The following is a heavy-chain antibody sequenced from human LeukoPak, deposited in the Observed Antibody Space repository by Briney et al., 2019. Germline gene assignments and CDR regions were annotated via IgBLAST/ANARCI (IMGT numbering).Heavy chain of an antibody. CDR1: GDTLTELS. J-gene: IGHJ4*02. V-gene: IGHV1-24*01. CDR3: ATGGPWDLLKY. Sequence: ASVKVSCKVSGDTLTELSTHWVRQAPGKGLEWMGGFDPEHGEMIYAQKLQGRVTMTEGRSTDTAYMELSSLRSEDTAVYYCATGGPWDLLKYWGQGTLVTVSS. CDR2: FDPEHGEM. D-gene: IGHD3-9*01.